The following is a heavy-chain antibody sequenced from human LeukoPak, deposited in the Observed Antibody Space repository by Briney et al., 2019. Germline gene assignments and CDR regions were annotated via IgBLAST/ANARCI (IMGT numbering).Heavy chain of an antibody. CDR1: GLTFSTYG. Sequence: GGSLRLSCAASGLTFSTYGFHWIRQSPGKGLEWVSLIWNGGKNTEYTDPVRALFTIFRENHKNTVYMQMNSLKAEDTAVYYCVRDNWTCGNIYFDYWGQGTLVTVSS. J-gene: IGHJ4*02. CDR3: VRDNWTCGNIYFDY. CDR2: IWNGGKNT. D-gene: IGHD2-8*02. V-gene: IGHV3-33*01.